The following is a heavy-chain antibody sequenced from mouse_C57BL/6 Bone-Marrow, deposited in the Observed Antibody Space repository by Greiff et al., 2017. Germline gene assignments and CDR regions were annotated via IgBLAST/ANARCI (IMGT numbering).Heavy chain of an antibody. V-gene: IGHV7-1*01. CDR2: SRNKANDYTT. D-gene: IGHD4-1*01. CDR1: GFTFSDFY. J-gene: IGHJ2*01. CDR3: ARDLGRGYFDY. Sequence: EVKVVESGGGLVQSGRSLRLSCATSGFTFSDFYMEWVRQAPGKGLEWIAASRNKANDYTTEYSASVKGRFIVSRDTSQSILYLQMNARRAEDTAIYYCARDLGRGYFDYWGQGTTLTVSS.